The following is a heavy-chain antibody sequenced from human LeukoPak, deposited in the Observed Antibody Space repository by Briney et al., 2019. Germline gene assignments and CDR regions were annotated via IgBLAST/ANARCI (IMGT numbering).Heavy chain of an antibody. Sequence: SGTLSLTCAVSGGSISSGGYYWSWIRQHPGKGLEWIGYIYYSGSTYYNPSLKSRVTISVDTSKNQFSLKLSSVTAADTAVYYCARSRSASPLFDYWGQGALVTDSS. CDR1: GGSISSGGYY. J-gene: IGHJ4*02. CDR3: ARSRSASPLFDY. CDR2: IYYSGST. D-gene: IGHD6-6*01. V-gene: IGHV4-31*11.